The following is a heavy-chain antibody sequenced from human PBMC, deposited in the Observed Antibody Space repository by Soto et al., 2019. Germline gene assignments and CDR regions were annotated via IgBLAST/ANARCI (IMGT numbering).Heavy chain of an antibody. Sequence: GGSLRLSCAASGFTFSSYSMNWVRQAPGKGLEWVSSISSSSSYIYYADSVKGRFTISRDNAKNSLYLQMNSLRAEDTAVYYCARDLVFGXYCGGDCYSYYYYGMDVWGQGTTVTVSS. J-gene: IGHJ6*02. D-gene: IGHD2-21*02. CDR2: ISSSSSYI. CDR3: ARDLVFGXYCGGDCYSYYYYGMDV. V-gene: IGHV3-21*01. CDR1: GFTFSSYS.